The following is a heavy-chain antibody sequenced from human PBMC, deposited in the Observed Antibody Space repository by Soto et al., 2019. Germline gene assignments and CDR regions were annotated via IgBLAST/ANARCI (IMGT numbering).Heavy chain of an antibody. CDR3: ARDGSSWYFPGRWFDP. CDR1: GGSLTDNY. Sequence: SETLSLTCAVYGGSLTDNYWNWIRQPPGKGLEWIGEFSSKGTSNYNPSLKSRVTMSLDTSKKQFSLKLTSVTAADTAVYFCARDGSSWYFPGRWFDPWGQGTL. J-gene: IGHJ5*02. V-gene: IGHV4-34*01. CDR2: FSSKGTS. D-gene: IGHD2-15*01.